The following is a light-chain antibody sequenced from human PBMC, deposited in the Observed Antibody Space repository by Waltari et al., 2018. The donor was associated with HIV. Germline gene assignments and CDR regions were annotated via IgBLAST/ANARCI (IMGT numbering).Light chain of an antibody. CDR2: KAS. J-gene: IGKJ4*01. CDR3: QQYKSYST. CDR1: QSISNW. Sequence: DIQMTQSPSTLSVSVGDRVTITCRASQSISNWLAWYQQKPGEAPKVLIYKASTLESGVPSRFSGSGSGTEFTLTISSLQPDDFATFYCQQYKSYSTFGGGTKVQ. V-gene: IGKV1-5*03.